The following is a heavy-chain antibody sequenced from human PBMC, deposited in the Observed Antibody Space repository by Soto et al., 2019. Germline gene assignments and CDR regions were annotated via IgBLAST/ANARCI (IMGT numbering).Heavy chain of an antibody. J-gene: IGHJ4*02. V-gene: IGHV1-18*01. CDR1: GYTFPSYG. CDR3: ARYFRDGYNYVFDY. Sequence: ASVKVSCKASGYTFPSYGISWVLQAPGQGLEWMGWISAYNGNTNYAQKLQGRVTMTTDTPTSTAYMELRSLRSDDTAVYYCARYFRDGYNYVFDYLGQGTLVNVSS. D-gene: IGHD5-12*01. CDR2: ISAYNGNT.